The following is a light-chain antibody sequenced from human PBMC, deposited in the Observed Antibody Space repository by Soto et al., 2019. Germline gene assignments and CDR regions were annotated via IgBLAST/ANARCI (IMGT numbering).Light chain of an antibody. CDR3: QQYNTYSRT. CDR2: KAS. V-gene: IGKV1-5*03. CDR1: QSINTW. J-gene: IGKJ2*02. Sequence: DIQMTQSPSTLSASVGDRVTITCRASQSINTWLAWYQHKPGKAPKLLIYKASSLEGGVPSRFSGSGSGTEFTLTISSLQPDDLATYYCQQYNTYSRTFGQRTKVETK.